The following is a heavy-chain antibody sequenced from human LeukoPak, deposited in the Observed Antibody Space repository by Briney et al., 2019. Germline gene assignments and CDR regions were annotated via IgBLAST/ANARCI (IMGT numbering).Heavy chain of an antibody. J-gene: IGHJ6*03. Sequence: SETLSLTCTVSGGSISSSSYYWGWIRQPPGKGLEWIGTIYYSGSTFYNPSLKSRVTISVDTSKNQFSLRLNSVTAADTAVYHCAGHNDFWSGSYYMDVWGKGTTVTVSS. CDR2: IYYSGST. V-gene: IGHV4-39*01. D-gene: IGHD3-3*01. CDR3: AGHNDFWSGSYYMDV. CDR1: GGSISSSSYY.